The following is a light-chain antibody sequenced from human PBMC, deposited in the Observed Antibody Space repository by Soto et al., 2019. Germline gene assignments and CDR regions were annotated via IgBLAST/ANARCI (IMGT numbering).Light chain of an antibody. V-gene: IGLV4-60*02. Sequence: QLVLTQSSSASASLGSSVKLTCTLSSGHSSYIIAWHQQQPGKAPRYLMKLEGSGSYNKGSGVPDRFSGSSSGADRYLTISNLQFEDEADYYCETWDSNPEFGGGTKLTVL. J-gene: IGLJ2*01. CDR3: ETWDSNPE. CDR1: SGHSSYI. CDR2: LEGSGSY.